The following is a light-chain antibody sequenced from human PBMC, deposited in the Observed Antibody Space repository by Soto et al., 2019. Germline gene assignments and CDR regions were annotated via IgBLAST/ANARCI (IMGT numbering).Light chain of an antibody. CDR2: GAS. CDR3: QHYAYSQCT. J-gene: IGKJ3*01. V-gene: IGKV3-20*01. CDR1: QILSSDY. Sequence: EIVLTQSPGTLSLSPGERATLSCRATQILSSDYLAWYQQRPGQAPRLLIHGASRRATGITDRFSGSGSVADLTLNISRLEPEDFAVYYCQHYAYSQCTFGPGAKVDIK.